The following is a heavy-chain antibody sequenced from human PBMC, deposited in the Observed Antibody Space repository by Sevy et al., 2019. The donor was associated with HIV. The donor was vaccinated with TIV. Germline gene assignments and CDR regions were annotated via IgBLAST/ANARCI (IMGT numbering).Heavy chain of an antibody. J-gene: IGHJ4*02. CDR1: GFTFSSYW. CDR3: ARDMSLTYYDFWSGYDY. D-gene: IGHD3-3*01. V-gene: IGHV3-7*01. CDR2: IKQDGSEK. Sequence: GGSLRLSCAASGFTFSSYWMSWVRQAPGKGLERVANIKQDGSEKYYVDSVKGRFTISRDNAKNSLYLQMNSLRAEDTAVYYCARDMSLTYYDFWSGYDYWGQGTLVAVSS.